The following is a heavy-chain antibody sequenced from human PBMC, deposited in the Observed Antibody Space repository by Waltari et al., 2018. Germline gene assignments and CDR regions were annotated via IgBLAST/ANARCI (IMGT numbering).Heavy chain of an antibody. D-gene: IGHD2-8*01. V-gene: IGHV3-21*01. J-gene: IGHJ4*02. Sequence: EVQLVESGGGLVKPGGSLRLSCVASGFTFSSYSMNWVRQAPGKGLGWCSSISSTSTWKHSADSVKGRFSISRDNAKNSLYLQMDSLRAEDTAVYYCASKTYCTNGLCPFDYWGQGTLVTVSS. CDR1: GFTFSSYS. CDR2: ISSTSTWK. CDR3: ASKTYCTNGLCPFDY.